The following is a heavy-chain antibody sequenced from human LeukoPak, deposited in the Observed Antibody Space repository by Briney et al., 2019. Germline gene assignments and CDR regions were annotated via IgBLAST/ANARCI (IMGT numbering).Heavy chain of an antibody. CDR3: ATTTYFDILSGG. CDR2: IHHSGST. CDR1: GVSITINYW. V-gene: IGHV4-4*02. Sequence: SETLSLTCTVSGVSITINYWWSWVRQSPGKGLEWIGEIHHSGSTTYNPSLKSRVTMSLDKSRNQISMKLRSVTAADTAVYYCATTTYFDILSGGWGRGTLVT. D-gene: IGHD3-9*01. J-gene: IGHJ4*02.